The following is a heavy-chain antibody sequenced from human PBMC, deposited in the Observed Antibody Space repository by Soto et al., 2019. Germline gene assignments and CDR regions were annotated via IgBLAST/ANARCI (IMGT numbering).Heavy chain of an antibody. Sequence: EVQLLESGGGLVRPGGSLRLSCAASGFTFYNYAMNWVRQAPGKGLEWVSTISGGGDGTYYPDSVKGRYTISRDNSRNTVYLQMISLRAEDTAVYYCAKKGLGSLATYCTTGDCHYAFDVWGQGTLVTVSS. CDR2: ISGGGDGT. V-gene: IGHV3-23*01. CDR3: AKKGLGSLATYCTTGDCHYAFDV. CDR1: GFTFYNYA. D-gene: IGHD2-8*01. J-gene: IGHJ3*01.